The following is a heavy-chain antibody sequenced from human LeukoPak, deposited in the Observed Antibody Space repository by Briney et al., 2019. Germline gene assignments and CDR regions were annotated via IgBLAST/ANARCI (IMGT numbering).Heavy chain of an antibody. J-gene: IGHJ4*02. CDR3: ARRGSGWYYFDY. D-gene: IGHD6-19*01. CDR1: GGSISSSSYY. CDR2: IYYSGST. Sequence: SETLSLTCTVSGGSISSSSYYWGWIRQPPGKGLEWIGSIYYSGSTYYNPSLKSRAPISVDTSKNQFSLKLSSVTAADTAVYYCARRGSGWYYFDYWGQGTLVTVSS. V-gene: IGHV4-39*01.